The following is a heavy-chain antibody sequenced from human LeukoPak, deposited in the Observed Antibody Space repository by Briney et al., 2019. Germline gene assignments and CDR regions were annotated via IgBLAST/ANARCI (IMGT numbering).Heavy chain of an antibody. Sequence: PSETLSLTCTVSGGSISSYYCSWIRQPPGKGLEWIGYLYYSGSTNYNPSLKSRVTISVDTSKNQFSLNLSSVTAADTAVYYCATSTTVLTPDHFDLWGRGTLVTVSS. CDR2: LYYSGST. CDR3: ATSTTVLTPDHFDL. J-gene: IGHJ2*01. V-gene: IGHV4-59*08. CDR1: GGSISSYY. D-gene: IGHD4-23*01.